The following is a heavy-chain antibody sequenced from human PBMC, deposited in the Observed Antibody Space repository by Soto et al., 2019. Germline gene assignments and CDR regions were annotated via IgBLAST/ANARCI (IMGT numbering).Heavy chain of an antibody. Sequence: KSSETLSLTCAVYGGSFSGYYWSWIRQPPGKGLEWIGEINHSGSTNYNPSLKSRVTISVDTSKNQFSLKLSSVTAADTAVYYCARDPALIIAARPYYFDYWGQGTLVTVSS. J-gene: IGHJ4*02. CDR3: ARDPALIIAARPYYFDY. V-gene: IGHV4-34*01. CDR1: GGSFSGYY. D-gene: IGHD6-6*01. CDR2: INHSGST.